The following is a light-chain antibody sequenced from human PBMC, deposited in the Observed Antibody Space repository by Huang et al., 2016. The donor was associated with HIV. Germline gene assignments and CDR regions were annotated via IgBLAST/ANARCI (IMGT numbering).Light chain of an antibody. CDR3: QQYDNWPLT. CDR1: HSVSSN. V-gene: IGKV3-15*01. J-gene: IGKJ5*01. CDR2: DAS. Sequence: ERVMTQSPATLSVAPGERVTLSCRASHSVSSNLAWYQQKPGQAPRLLIHDASTRATGIPARFSGSGSGTEFTLAISSLQSEDSGVYFCQQYDNWPLTFGQGTRLEIK.